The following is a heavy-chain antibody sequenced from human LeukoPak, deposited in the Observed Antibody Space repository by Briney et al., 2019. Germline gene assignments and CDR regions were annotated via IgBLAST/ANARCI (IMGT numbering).Heavy chain of an antibody. CDR2: INHSGST. J-gene: IGHJ4*02. D-gene: IGHD5/OR15-5a*01. CDR1: GGSFSGYY. Sequence: PSETLSLTCAVYGGSFSGYYWSWIRQPPGKGLEWIGEINHSGSTNYNPSLKSRVTISVDTPKNQFSLKLSSVTAADTAVYYCATSTHSFDYWGQGTLVTVSS. CDR3: ATSTHSFDY. V-gene: IGHV4-34*01.